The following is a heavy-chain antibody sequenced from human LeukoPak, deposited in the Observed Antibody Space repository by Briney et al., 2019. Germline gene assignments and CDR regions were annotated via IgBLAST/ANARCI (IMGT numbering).Heavy chain of an antibody. V-gene: IGHV3-74*03. Sequence: PGGSLRLSCAASGFSFSSYWMNWVRQTPGKGLVWVAHINTDGRTTTYADSVKGRFTVSRDNAKNTLYLEMNRLRAEDTAVYFCARDSPPDYWGQGTLVTVSS. CDR2: INTDGRTT. CDR3: ARDSPPDY. CDR1: GFSFSSYW. J-gene: IGHJ4*02.